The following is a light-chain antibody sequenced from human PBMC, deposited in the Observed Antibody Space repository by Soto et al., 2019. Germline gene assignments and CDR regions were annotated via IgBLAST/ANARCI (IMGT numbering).Light chain of an antibody. J-gene: IGKJ2*01. V-gene: IGKV3-15*01. CDR3: QQYNNWPYT. CDR2: GAS. CDR1: QSVSSS. Sequence: EIVMAQSPATLSVSPGERATLSCRASQSVSSSLAWYQQKPGQAPRLLFYGASTRATGVPARFSGSGSGTEFPLTISSLQSEDLAVYYCQQYNNWPYTFGQGTKLEIK.